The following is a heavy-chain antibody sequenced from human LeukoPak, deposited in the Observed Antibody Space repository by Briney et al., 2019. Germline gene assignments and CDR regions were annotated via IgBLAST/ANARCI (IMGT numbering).Heavy chain of an antibody. CDR3: ARGRPSYCSSTSCQGDYYYYMDV. CDR2: IIPIFGTA. D-gene: IGHD2-2*01. V-gene: IGHV1-69*13. CDR1: GGTFSSYA. J-gene: IGHJ6*03. Sequence: ASVKVSCKASGGTFSSYAISWVRQAPGQGLEWMGGIIPIFGTANYPQKFQGRVTITADESTSTAYMELSSLRSEDTAVYYCARGRPSYCSSTSCQGDYYYYMDVWGKGTTVTVSS.